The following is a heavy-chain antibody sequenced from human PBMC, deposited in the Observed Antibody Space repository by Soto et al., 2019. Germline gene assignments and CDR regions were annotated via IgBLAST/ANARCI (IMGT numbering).Heavy chain of an antibody. Sequence: EVQLLESGGGLVQPGGSLRLSCAASGFTFSSYAMSWVRQAPGKGLEWVSAISGSGGSTYYADSVKGRFTISRDNSKNTLYLHMNSLRAEDTAVYYCAKRGLEWLTPNPFDYWVQGTLVTVSS. J-gene: IGHJ4*02. V-gene: IGHV3-23*01. CDR2: ISGSGGST. D-gene: IGHD3-3*01. CDR1: GFTFSSYA. CDR3: AKRGLEWLTPNPFDY.